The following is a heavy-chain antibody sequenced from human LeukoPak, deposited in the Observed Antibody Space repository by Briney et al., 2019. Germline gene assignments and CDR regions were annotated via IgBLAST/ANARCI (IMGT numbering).Heavy chain of an antibody. D-gene: IGHD6-19*01. V-gene: IGHV1-69*01. CDR1: GGTFSSCA. J-gene: IGHJ5*02. Sequence: SVKVSCKASGGTFSSCAISWVRQAPGQGLEWMGGIIPTFGTANYAQKFQGRVTITADESTSTAYMELSSLRSEDTAVYYCAREGGSGWYRGWFDPWGQGTLVTVSS. CDR2: IIPTFGTA. CDR3: AREGGSGWYRGWFDP.